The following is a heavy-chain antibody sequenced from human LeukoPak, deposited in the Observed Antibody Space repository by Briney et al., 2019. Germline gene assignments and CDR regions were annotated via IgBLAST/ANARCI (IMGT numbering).Heavy chain of an antibody. CDR2: INPSGGST. Sequence: WASVKVSCKASGYTFTSYYMHWVRQAPGQGLEWMGLINPSGGSTSYAQKFQGRVTMTRDTSTSTVYMELSSLRSEDTAVYYCARVPLYDSSGYYYDYFDYWGQGSLVTVSS. CDR1: GYTFTSYY. J-gene: IGHJ4*02. V-gene: IGHV1-46*01. D-gene: IGHD3-22*01. CDR3: ARVPLYDSSGYYYDYFDY.